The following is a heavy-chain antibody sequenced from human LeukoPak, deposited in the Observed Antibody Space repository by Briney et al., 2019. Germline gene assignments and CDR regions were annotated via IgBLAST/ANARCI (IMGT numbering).Heavy chain of an antibody. V-gene: IGHV4-59*01. D-gene: IGHD3-3*01. Sequence: SQTLSLTCTVSGGSISSYYWSWIRQPPGKGLEWIGYIYYSGSTNYNPSLKSRVTISVDTSKNQFSLKLSSVTAADTAVYYCARYPFWSGYNWFDPWGQGTLVTVSS. CDR1: GGSISSYY. J-gene: IGHJ5*02. CDR2: IYYSGST. CDR3: ARYPFWSGYNWFDP.